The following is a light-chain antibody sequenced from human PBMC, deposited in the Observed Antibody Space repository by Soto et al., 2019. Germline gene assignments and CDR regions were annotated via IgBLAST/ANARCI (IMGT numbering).Light chain of an antibody. CDR1: QNIGTN. CDR2: DAS. J-gene: IGKJ1*01. CDR3: QQYNKWLRWT. Sequence: EIVMTQSPATLSVSPGERATLSCWASQNIGTNLAWYQQRPGQGPRLLIYDASTRATGIPARFSGSGSGTDFTLTISSLQSEDFAVYYCQQYNKWLRWTFGQGTKVEIK. V-gene: IGKV3-15*01.